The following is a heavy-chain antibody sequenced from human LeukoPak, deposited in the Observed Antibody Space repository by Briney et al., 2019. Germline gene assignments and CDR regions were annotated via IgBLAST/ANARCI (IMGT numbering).Heavy chain of an antibody. V-gene: IGHV5-51*01. Sequence: GESLKISCKASGYTFTNYWIGWVRQMPGKGLEWMGIIYPDDSDTKYSPSFQGQVTISVDESITTAYLQGSSLKASDTAIYYCARHEVGGDSSSGYEYYYYMDVWGKGTAVTVSS. J-gene: IGHJ6*03. CDR2: IYPDDSDT. D-gene: IGHD3-3*01. CDR1: GYTFTNYW. CDR3: ARHEVGGDSSSGYEYYYYMDV.